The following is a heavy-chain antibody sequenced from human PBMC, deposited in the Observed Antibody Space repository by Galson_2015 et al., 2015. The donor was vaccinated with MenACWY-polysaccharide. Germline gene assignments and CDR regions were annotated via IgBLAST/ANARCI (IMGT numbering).Heavy chain of an antibody. V-gene: IGHV3-9*01. CDR1: GFTFDDYA. Sequence: SLRLSCAASGFTFDDYAMHWVRQAPGKGLEWVSGISWNSGSIGYADSVKGRFTISRDNAKNSLYLQMNSLRAEDTALYYCAKAYYYDSSGYRGNHPFDYWGQGTLVTVSS. D-gene: IGHD3-22*01. CDR2: ISWNSGSI. CDR3: AKAYYYDSSGYRGNHPFDY. J-gene: IGHJ4*02.